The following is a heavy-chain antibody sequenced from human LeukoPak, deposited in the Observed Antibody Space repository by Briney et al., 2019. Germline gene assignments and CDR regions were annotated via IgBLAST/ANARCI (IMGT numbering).Heavy chain of an antibody. Sequence: GGSLRLSCAASGFTLSDPWMTWVRQAPGKGLEWVGRIKRKIDGGTSDYAAPVKGRFTISRDDSINTLYLQMNSLKTEDTAVYYCTTEPYSSSSGPLDYWGQGTLVTVSS. CDR3: TTEPYSSSSGPLDY. D-gene: IGHD6-6*01. CDR2: IKRKIDGGTS. CDR1: GFTLSDPW. J-gene: IGHJ4*02. V-gene: IGHV3-15*01.